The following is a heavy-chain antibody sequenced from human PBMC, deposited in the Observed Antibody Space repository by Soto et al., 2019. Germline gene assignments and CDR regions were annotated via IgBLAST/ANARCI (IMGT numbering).Heavy chain of an antibody. Sequence: GGSLRLSCAASGFTFSSYWMSWVRQAPGKGLEWVANIKQDGSEKYYVDSVKGRFTISRDNAKNSLYLQMNSLRAEDTAVYYCARDYDYGDGHFDYWGQGTLVTVSS. J-gene: IGHJ4*02. D-gene: IGHD4-17*01. V-gene: IGHV3-7*01. CDR2: IKQDGSEK. CDR3: ARDYDYGDGHFDY. CDR1: GFTFSSYW.